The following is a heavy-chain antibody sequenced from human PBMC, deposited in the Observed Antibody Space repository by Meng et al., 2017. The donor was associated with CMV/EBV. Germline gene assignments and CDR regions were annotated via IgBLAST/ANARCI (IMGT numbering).Heavy chain of an antibody. Sequence: SATLSLTCAITGDSVSSNSAAWNWIRQSPSRGLEWLGRTYYRSKWYNDYEVSVKSRITINPATSKNQFSLQLNSVTPEDTAVYYCAREEAAAGRTNYYYGMDVWGQGTTVTVSS. CDR3: AREEAAAGRTNYYYGMDV. CDR1: GDSVSSNSAA. V-gene: IGHV6-1*01. J-gene: IGHJ6*02. CDR2: TYYRSKWYN. D-gene: IGHD6-13*01.